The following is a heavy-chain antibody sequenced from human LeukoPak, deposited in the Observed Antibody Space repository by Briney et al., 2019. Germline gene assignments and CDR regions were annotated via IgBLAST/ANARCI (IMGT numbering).Heavy chain of an antibody. CDR2: IKHDASEK. Sequence: GGSLRLSCAASGFSFSSYWMSWVRRAPGKGLEWVASIKHDASEKHYMDSVKGRFTISRDNAKNSLSLQMDSLRAEDTAVYYCAKDWGEYFDYVWGSFTSFDSWGQGTLVTVSS. D-gene: IGHD3-16*01. CDR1: GFSFSSYW. V-gene: IGHV3-7*03. CDR3: AKDWGEYFDYVWGSFTSFDS. J-gene: IGHJ4*02.